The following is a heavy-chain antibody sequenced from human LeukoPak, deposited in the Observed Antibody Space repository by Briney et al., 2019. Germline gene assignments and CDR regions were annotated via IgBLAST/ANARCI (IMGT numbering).Heavy chain of an antibody. CDR2: INPSGGST. CDR1: GYTFTSYY. D-gene: IGHD6-6*01. V-gene: IGHV1-46*01. CDR3: ARDQLNFGWFDP. J-gene: IGHJ5*02. Sequence: ASVKVSCKASGYTFTSYYMHWVRQTPGQRLEWMGIINPSGGSTSYAQKFQGRVTMTRDTSTSTVYMELSSLSSEDTAVYYCARDQLNFGWFDPWGQGTLVTVSS.